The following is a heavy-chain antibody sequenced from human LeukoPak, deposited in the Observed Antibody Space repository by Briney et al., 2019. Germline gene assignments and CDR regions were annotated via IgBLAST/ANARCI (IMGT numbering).Heavy chain of an antibody. CDR3: ARDPSYPGIAAAGHFFDY. V-gene: IGHV1-2*02. CDR2: INPNSGGT. Sequence: ASVKVSCKASVYTFTGYYMHWVRQAPGQGLEWMGWINPNSGGTNYAQKFQGRVTMTRDTSISTAYMELSRLRSDDTAVYYCARDPSYPGIAAAGHFFDYWGQGTLVTVSS. J-gene: IGHJ4*02. CDR1: VYTFTGYY. D-gene: IGHD6-13*01.